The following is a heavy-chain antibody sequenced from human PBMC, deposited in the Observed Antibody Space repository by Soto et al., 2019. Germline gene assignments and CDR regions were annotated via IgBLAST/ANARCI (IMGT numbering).Heavy chain of an antibody. CDR3: ARAYCTGGTCSGFDN. V-gene: IGHV3-23*01. J-gene: IGHJ4*02. CDR2: TSGSGDRT. D-gene: IGHD2-15*01. CDR1: GFTFTTYG. Sequence: PWGSLRLSCATSGFTFTTYGMTWVRRAPGKGLEWVSSTSGSGDRTYNADSVKGRFTISRDTSTNTLYLQMNSLRAEDTAVYYCARAYCTGGTCSGFDNWGQGTLVTVSS.